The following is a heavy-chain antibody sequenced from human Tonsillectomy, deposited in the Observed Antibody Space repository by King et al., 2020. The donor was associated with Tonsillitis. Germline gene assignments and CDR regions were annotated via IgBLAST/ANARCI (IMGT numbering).Heavy chain of an antibody. D-gene: IGHD4/OR15-4a*01. J-gene: IGHJ4*02. CDR3: AKDQDDYEEDY. CDR1: GYTFTGYY. Sequence: QLVQSGAEVKKPGASVKVSCKASGYTFTGYYIHWVRQAPGVGLEWMAWINPNSGGTNYAQKFQGRVTVSRDTSINTAYMELSGLKSDDTAVYYCAKDQDDYEEDYWGQGTLVTVSS. V-gene: IGHV1-2*02. CDR2: INPNSGGT.